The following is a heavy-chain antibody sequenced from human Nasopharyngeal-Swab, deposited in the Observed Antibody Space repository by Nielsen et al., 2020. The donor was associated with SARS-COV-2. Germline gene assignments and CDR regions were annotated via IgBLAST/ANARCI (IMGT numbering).Heavy chain of an antibody. Sequence: GGSLRLSCAASGFTFSSYAMHWVRQAPGKGLEWEAVISYDGSNKYYADSVKGRFTISRDNSKNTLYLQMNSLRAEDTAVYYCARASLPPSGLLWFGELLDYGMDVWGQGTTVTVSS. CDR1: GFTFSSYA. D-gene: IGHD3-10*01. CDR3: ARASLPPSGLLWFGELLDYGMDV. V-gene: IGHV3-30*04. CDR2: ISYDGSNK. J-gene: IGHJ6*02.